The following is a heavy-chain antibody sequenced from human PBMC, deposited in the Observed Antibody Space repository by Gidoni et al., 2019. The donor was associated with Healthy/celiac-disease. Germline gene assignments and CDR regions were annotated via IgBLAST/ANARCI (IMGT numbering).Heavy chain of an antibody. CDR1: GFTFSSYA. D-gene: IGHD3-10*01. V-gene: IGHV3-23*01. CDR3: AKVSSGGSGRPYYYGMDV. J-gene: IGHJ6*02. CDR2: ISGSGGST. Sequence: EVQLLESGGGLVQPGGSLRLSCAASGFTFSSYAMSWVRQAPGKGLEWVSAISGSGGSTYYADAVKGRFTISRDNAKNTLYLQMNSLRAEDTAVYYCAKVSSGGSGRPYYYGMDVWGQGTTVTVSS.